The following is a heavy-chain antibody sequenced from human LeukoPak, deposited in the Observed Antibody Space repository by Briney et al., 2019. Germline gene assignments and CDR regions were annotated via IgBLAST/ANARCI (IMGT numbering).Heavy chain of an antibody. Sequence: PGGSLRLSCAASGFTFSSYSMNWVRQAPGKGLEWVSSISSSSSYIYYADSVKGRFTISRDNAKDSLYLQMNSLRAEDTAVYYCAREGNWNYNWFDPWGQGTLATVSS. D-gene: IGHD1-7*01. CDR1: GFTFSSYS. CDR2: ISSSSSYI. V-gene: IGHV3-21*01. CDR3: AREGNWNYNWFDP. J-gene: IGHJ5*02.